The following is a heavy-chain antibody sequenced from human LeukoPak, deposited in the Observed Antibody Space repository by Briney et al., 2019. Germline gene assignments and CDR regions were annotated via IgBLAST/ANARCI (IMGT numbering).Heavy chain of an antibody. Sequence: GGSLRLSCAASGFTFSDHYMDWVRQAPGKGLEWVGRTRNKANSYTTEYAASVKGRFTISRDDSKNSLYLQMNSLKTEGTAVYYCAREGYSSGWYWDYWGQGTLVTVSS. V-gene: IGHV3-72*01. CDR3: AREGYSSGWYWDY. CDR2: TRNKANSYTT. J-gene: IGHJ4*02. D-gene: IGHD6-19*01. CDR1: GFTFSDHY.